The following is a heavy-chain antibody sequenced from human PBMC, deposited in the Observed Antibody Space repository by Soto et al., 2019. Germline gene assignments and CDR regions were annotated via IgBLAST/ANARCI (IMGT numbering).Heavy chain of an antibody. D-gene: IGHD6-13*01. CDR1: GGTFSRYA. V-gene: IGHV1-69*01. CDR3: ARASIHGSSWYFWFDP. J-gene: IGHJ5*01. CDR2: IIPMFGTT. Sequence: QVQLVQSGAEVRKPGSSVKDSCKASGGTFSRYAINWVRQAPGQGLEWMGGIIPMFGTTNYAQKFKGRVTITADESTSTIYMELNTLRSEDAAVYYCARASIHGSSWYFWFDPWGQGTLVTVSS.